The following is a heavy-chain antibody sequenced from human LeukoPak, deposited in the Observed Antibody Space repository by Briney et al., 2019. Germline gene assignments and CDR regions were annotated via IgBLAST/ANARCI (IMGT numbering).Heavy chain of an antibody. CDR1: GFTFSSYS. Sequence: SGGSLRLSCAASGFTFSSYSMNWVRQAPGKGLEWVSSINSSSSYTYYADSVKGRFTISRDNAKNSLYLQMNSLRAEDTAVYYCAREAHIPNDYYYYYYMDVWGKGTTVTVSS. CDR3: AREAHIPNDYYYYYYMDV. CDR2: INSSSSYT. V-gene: IGHV3-21*01. J-gene: IGHJ6*03. D-gene: IGHD2-2*02.